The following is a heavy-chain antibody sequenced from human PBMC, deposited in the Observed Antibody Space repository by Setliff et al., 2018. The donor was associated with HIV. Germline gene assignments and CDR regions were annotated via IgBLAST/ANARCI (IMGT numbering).Heavy chain of an antibody. D-gene: IGHD6-19*01. CDR2: IYPGDSHT. Sequence: GESLKISCKGSGYTFTNHWIGWVRQMPGKGLEWMGIIYPGDSHTRKSPSLQGQVTMSVDKSISTAFLQWSSLAASDTAMYYCVRDQIGDLQVAGTWGTWGQGTLVTVSS. J-gene: IGHJ5*02. CDR1: GYTFTNHW. CDR3: VRDQIGDLQVAGTWGT. V-gene: IGHV5-51*01.